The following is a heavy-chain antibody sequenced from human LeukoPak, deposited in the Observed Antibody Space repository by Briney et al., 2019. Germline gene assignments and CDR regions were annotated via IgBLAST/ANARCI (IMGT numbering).Heavy chain of an antibody. V-gene: IGHV3-33*01. CDR2: LVYDARS. Sequence: GGSLRLSCAASGFPFSSYGMHWVRQAPGKGLEWVARLVYDARSDYANSVKGRFSISRDDSKNTLFLDTSNLRVGDTALYYCARDLSAAFDFWGQGVLVTVSS. J-gene: IGHJ4*02. D-gene: IGHD6-25*01. CDR3: ARDLSAAFDF. CDR1: GFPFSSYG.